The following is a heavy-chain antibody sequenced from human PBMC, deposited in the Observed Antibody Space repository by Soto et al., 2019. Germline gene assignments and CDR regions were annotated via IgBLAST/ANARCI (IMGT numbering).Heavy chain of an antibody. J-gene: IGHJ6*02. V-gene: IGHV3-33*05. CDR2: ISYDETNK. CDR1: GFIFSGYG. D-gene: IGHD3-10*01. Sequence: QLVESGGGVVQPGRSLRLSCSASGFIFSGYGMHWVRQAPGKGLEWVAVISYDETNKYYADSVKGRFTISRDNSKNTVFLQASSLRDDDTGVYYCARDRGMGSSFFAMDVWGQGTTVTVSS. CDR3: ARDRGMGSSFFAMDV.